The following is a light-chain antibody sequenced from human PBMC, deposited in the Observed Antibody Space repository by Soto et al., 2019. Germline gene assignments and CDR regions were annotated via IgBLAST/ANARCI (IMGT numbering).Light chain of an antibody. CDR1: ESVSTF. CDR2: GAS. V-gene: IGKV3-11*01. J-gene: IGKJ1*01. Sequence: EIVLTQSPATLSLSPVERATLSCRASESVSTFLAWYQQKPGQAPRLLIYGASSRATGIPARFSGGGSGTVFTLTISRLEPEDFAVYYCQQRSNWPWTFGQGTKVDIK. CDR3: QQRSNWPWT.